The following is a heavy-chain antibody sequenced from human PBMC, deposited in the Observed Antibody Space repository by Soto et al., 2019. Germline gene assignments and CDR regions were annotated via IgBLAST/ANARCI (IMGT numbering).Heavy chain of an antibody. CDR2: IWYDGSNK. CDR1: GFTFSSYG. D-gene: IGHD5-12*01. J-gene: IGHJ6*02. CDR3: ARAGGYVGMDV. V-gene: IGHV3-33*01. Sequence: QVQLVESGGGVVQPGRSLRLSCAASGFTFSSYGMHWVRQAPGKGLEWVAVIWYDGSNKYYADSVKGRFTISRDNSKNTLYLQMNSLRAEDTAVYYCARAGGYVGMDVWGQGTTVTVSS.